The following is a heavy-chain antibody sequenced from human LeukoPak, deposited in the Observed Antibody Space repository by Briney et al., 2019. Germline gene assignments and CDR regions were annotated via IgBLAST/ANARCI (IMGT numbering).Heavy chain of an antibody. J-gene: IGHJ4*02. CDR3: ARDRVNIVVVSASEY. Sequence: GGSLRLSCAASGFTFSDYSMNWVRQAPGEGLEWVSSITSSGTYIYYADSVKGRFTISRDNAKNSLYLQMNSLRAEDTAVYYCARDRVNIVVVSASEYWGQGTLVTVSS. CDR1: GFTFSDYS. CDR2: ITSSGTYI. V-gene: IGHV3-21*01. D-gene: IGHD2-21*01.